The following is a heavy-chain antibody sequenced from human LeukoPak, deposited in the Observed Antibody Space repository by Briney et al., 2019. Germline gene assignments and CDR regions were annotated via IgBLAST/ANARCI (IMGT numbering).Heavy chain of an antibody. CDR3: ARVLSGSYGDNYFDY. V-gene: IGHV1-69*06. CDR2: IIPIFGTA. D-gene: IGHD1-26*01. J-gene: IGHJ4*02. Sequence: ASVKVSCKASGGTFISYAISWVRQAPGQGLEWMGGIIPIFGTANYAQKFQGRVTITADKSTSTAYMELSSLRSEDTAVYYCARVLSGSYGDNYFDYWGQGTLVTVSS. CDR1: GGTFISYA.